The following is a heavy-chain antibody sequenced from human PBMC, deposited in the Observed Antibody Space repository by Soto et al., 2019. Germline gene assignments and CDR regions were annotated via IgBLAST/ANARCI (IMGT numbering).Heavy chain of an antibody. D-gene: IGHD3-3*01. CDR1: GGTFSSYA. J-gene: IGHJ4*02. Sequence: GASVKVSCKASGGTFSSYAISWVRQAPGQGLEWMGGIIPIFGTANYAQKFQGRVTITADESTSTAYMELSSLRSEDTAVYYCARVVTIFGVAAFDYWGQGTLVTVS. CDR3: ARVVTIFGVAAFDY. CDR2: IIPIFGTA. V-gene: IGHV1-69*13.